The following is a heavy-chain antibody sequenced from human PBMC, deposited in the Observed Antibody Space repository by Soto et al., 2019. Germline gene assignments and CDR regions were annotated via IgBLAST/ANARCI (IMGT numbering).Heavy chain of an antibody. CDR2: IYSSGST. CDR1: GGSISSYY. J-gene: IGHJ4*02. Sequence: QVQLQESGPGLVKPSETLSLTCTVSGGSISSYYWSWIRQPPGKGLEWIGYIYSSGSTNYNPSLKSRVTISVDTSKNQFSLKLSSVTAADTAVYYCAREHYGDYVDYWGQGTLVTVSS. D-gene: IGHD4-17*01. V-gene: IGHV4-59*01. CDR3: AREHYGDYVDY.